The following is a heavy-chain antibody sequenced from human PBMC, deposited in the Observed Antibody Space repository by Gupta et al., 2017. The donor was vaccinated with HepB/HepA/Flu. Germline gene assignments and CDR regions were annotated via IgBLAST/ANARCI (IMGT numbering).Heavy chain of an antibody. J-gene: IGHJ4*02. D-gene: IGHD5-12*01. CDR1: GGSFSGYY. CDR3: ARLVATVPTYYFDY. V-gene: IGHV4-34*01. CDR2: INHSGST. Sequence: QVQLQQWGAGLLKPSETLSLTCAVYGGSFSGYYWSWIRQPPGKGLEWIGEINHSGSTNYNPSLKSRVTISVDTSKNQFSLKLSSVTAADTAVYYCARLVATVPTYYFDYWGQGTLVTVSS.